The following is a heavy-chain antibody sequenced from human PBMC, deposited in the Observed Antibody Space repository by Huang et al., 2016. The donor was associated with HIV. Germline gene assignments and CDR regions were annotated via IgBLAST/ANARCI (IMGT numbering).Heavy chain of an antibody. CDR3: ARHREGPVAYYSGWGSHLNYMDV. D-gene: IGHD3-10*01. V-gene: IGHV4-39*01. CDR2: IYYKGRT. CDR1: GGSIRSSDYH. J-gene: IGHJ6*03. Sequence: QLLLQELGPGLVKPSEALALTCAVSGGSIRSSDYHWGWIRQPPGKGLGWIGSIYYKGRTHYSPSLKSRVTIAVDTSKNLFFLNRTSMTAADTAVYYCARHREGPVAYYSGWGSHLNYMDVWGRGRTVVVSS.